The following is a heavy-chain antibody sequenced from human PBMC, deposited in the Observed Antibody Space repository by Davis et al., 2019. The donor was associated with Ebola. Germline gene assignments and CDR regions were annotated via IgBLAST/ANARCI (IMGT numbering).Heavy chain of an antibody. CDR3: ARGSPRYGSGTSY. D-gene: IGHD3-10*01. V-gene: IGHV4-34*01. J-gene: IGHJ4*02. CDR1: GGSFSGYY. CDR2: INHSGST. Sequence: MPSETLSLTCAVYGGSFSGYYWSWIRQPPGKGLEWIGEINHSGSTNYNPSLKSRVTISVDTSKNQFSLKLSPMTAADTAVYYCARGSPRYGSGTSYWGQGTLVTVSS.